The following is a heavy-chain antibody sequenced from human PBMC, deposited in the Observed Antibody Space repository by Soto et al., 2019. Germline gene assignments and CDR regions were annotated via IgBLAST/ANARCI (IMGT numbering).Heavy chain of an antibody. J-gene: IGHJ4*02. Sequence: GGSLRLSCAASGFMFNNYAMSWVRQAPGKGLEWVSTVSVSGGTTYYADSLKGRFTISRDNSKKTVYLQMNRLRADDTAIYYCAKGLYYYDSSGYRLFDYWGQGTLVTVS. V-gene: IGHV3-23*01. CDR2: VSVSGGTT. D-gene: IGHD3-22*01. CDR1: GFMFNNYA. CDR3: AKGLYYYDSSGYRLFDY.